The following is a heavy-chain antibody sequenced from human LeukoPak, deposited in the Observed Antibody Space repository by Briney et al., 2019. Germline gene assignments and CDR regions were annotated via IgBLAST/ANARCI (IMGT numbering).Heavy chain of an antibody. CDR1: GFTFSRYS. CDR2: ISSSGSTL. Sequence: GGSPRLSCAASGFTFSRYSMNWVRQAPGKGLEWVSYISSSGSTLYYADSVKGRFTISRDNAKNSLYLHMNSLSAEDAAVYYCARESRGWYIDSWGQGTLVTVSS. V-gene: IGHV3-48*01. CDR3: ARESRGWYIDS. J-gene: IGHJ5*01. D-gene: IGHD6-19*01.